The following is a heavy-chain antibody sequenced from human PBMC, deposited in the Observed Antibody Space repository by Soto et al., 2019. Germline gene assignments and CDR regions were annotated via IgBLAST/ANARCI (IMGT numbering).Heavy chain of an antibody. D-gene: IGHD6-6*01. CDR1: GFTFSSHG. Sequence: QVQLVESGGGVVQPGKSLRLSCVASGFTFSSHGMHWVRQAPGKGLEWVAVISYDGSNKYYADSVKGRFTITRDNSKNTVYLQTHSLCAEDTAVYYCAKDRGTSASSVWGHYYGIDVWGQGTTVTLSS. V-gene: IGHV3-30*18. CDR2: ISYDGSNK. J-gene: IGHJ6*02. CDR3: AKDRGTSASSVWGHYYGIDV.